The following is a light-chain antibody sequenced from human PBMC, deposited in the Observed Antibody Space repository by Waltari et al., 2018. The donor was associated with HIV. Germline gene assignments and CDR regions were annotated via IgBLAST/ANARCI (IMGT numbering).Light chain of an antibody. J-gene: IGKJ4*01. CDR2: DAS. V-gene: IGKV3-11*01. Sequence: EIVLTQSPATLSLSPGERATLSCSASQSVFTYLAWYQQKPGQAPRLLIYDASNRATGIPARFSASGSGTDFTLTISSLEPEDFAVYFCQQRTKWPTFGGGTKVEIK. CDR3: QQRTKWPT. CDR1: QSVFTY.